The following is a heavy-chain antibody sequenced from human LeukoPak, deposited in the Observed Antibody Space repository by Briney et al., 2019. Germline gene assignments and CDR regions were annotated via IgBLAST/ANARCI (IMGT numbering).Heavy chain of an antibody. Sequence: PSETLSLTCTVSGGSISSSSYYWGRIRQPPGKGLEWIGSIYYSGSTYYNPSLKSRVTISVDTSKNQFSLKLSSVTAADTAVYYCARDRPRYYYDFRAFDIWGQGTMVTVSS. J-gene: IGHJ3*02. CDR2: IYYSGST. CDR3: ARDRPRYYYDFRAFDI. V-gene: IGHV4-39*07. CDR1: GGSISSSSYY. D-gene: IGHD3-22*01.